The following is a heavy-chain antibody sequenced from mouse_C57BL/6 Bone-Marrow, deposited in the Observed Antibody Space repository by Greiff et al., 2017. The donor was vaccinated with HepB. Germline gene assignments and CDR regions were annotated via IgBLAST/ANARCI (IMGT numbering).Heavy chain of an antibody. Sequence: VQLQQSGAELARPGASVKLSCKASGYTFTSYGISWVKQRTGQGLEWIGEIYPRSGNTYYNEKFKGKATLTADKSSSTAYMELRSLTSEDSAVYFCARCPQYYGSHYAMDYWGQGTSVTVSS. CDR3: ARCPQYYGSHYAMDY. V-gene: IGHV1-81*01. CDR2: IYPRSGNT. D-gene: IGHD1-1*01. CDR1: GYTFTSYG. J-gene: IGHJ4*01.